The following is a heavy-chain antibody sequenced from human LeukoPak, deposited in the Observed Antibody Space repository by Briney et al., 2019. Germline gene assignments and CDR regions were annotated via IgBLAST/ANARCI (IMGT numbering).Heavy chain of an antibody. CDR3: ARVKVQQALEDDY. V-gene: IGHV3-7*01. CDR2: IKQDQSEK. Sequence: PGGSLRLSCVASGFTFTNYWMTWVRQAPGKGLEWVANIKQDQSEKWYVASVKGRFTVSRDNAKNSLYLQMNSLRAEDTAVYYCARVKVQQALEDDYWGQGTLVTVSS. D-gene: IGHD6-13*01. J-gene: IGHJ4*02. CDR1: GFTFTNYW.